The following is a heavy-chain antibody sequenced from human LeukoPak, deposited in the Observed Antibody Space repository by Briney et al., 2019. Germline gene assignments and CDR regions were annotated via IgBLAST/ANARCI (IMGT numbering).Heavy chain of an antibody. CDR3: TRESKFLKNYYYMDV. J-gene: IGHJ6*03. V-gene: IGHV3-7*01. D-gene: IGHD3-3*01. CDR1: GFTFSDYW. CDR2: IKEDGSGK. Sequence: GGSLRLSCTASGFTFSDYWMNWVRQAPGKGLEWVGNIKEDGSGKYYVDSVKGRFTISRDNAKSSLFLQMNSLTGEDTAVYFCTRESKFLKNYYYMDVWGKGTTVTVSS.